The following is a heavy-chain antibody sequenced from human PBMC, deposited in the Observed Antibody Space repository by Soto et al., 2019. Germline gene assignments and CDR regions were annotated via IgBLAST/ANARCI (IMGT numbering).Heavy chain of an antibody. D-gene: IGHD6-6*01. J-gene: IGHJ6*02. CDR1: GGTFSSYA. V-gene: IGHV1-69*01. CDR2: IIPIFGTA. Sequence: QVQLVQSGAEVKKPGSSVKVSCKASGGTFSSYAISWVRQAPGQGLEWMGGIIPIFGTANYAQKFQGRVTITADESTSTAYMELSSLRSEDTAVYYCARSFISSSSPPDFYYYYGMDVWGQGTTVTVSS. CDR3: ARSFISSSSPPDFYYYYGMDV.